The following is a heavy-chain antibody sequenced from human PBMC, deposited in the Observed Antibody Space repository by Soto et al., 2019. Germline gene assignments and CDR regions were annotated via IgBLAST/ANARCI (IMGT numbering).Heavy chain of an antibody. D-gene: IGHD3-22*01. CDR3: ARDRDPLNYYDSSGYYPLDY. Sequence: ASVKVSCKASGGTFSSYAISWVRQAPGQGLEWMGGIILIFGTANYAQKFQGRVTITADKSTSTAYMELSSLRSEDTAVYYCARDRDPLNYYDSSGYYPLDYWGQGTLVTVSS. CDR2: IILIFGTA. J-gene: IGHJ4*02. V-gene: IGHV1-69*06. CDR1: GGTFSSYA.